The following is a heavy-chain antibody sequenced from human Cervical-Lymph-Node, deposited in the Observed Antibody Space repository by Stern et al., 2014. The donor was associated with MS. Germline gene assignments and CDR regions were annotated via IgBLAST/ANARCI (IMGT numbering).Heavy chain of an antibody. CDR3: ARNRNYYDRSDLFDY. V-gene: IGHV2-5*02. Sequence: ESGPTLVKPTQTLTLTCTFSGFSLSTSGVGVGWIRQPPGKALEXLALIYWDDDKRYSPSLKSRLTITKDTSKTQVVLTMTNMDPVDTATYYCARNRNYYDRSDLFDYWGQGTLVTVS. CDR2: IYWDDDK. D-gene: IGHD3-22*01. CDR1: GFSLSTSGVG. J-gene: IGHJ4*02.